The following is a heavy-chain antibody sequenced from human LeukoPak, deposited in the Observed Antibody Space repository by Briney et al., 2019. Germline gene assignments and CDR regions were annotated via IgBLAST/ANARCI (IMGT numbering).Heavy chain of an antibody. Sequence: GGSLRLSCAASGFTFSSYAMSWVRQAPGKGLEWVSAISGSGGSTYYADSVKGRFTISRDNAKNSLWLQMNSLRAEDTAVYYCARDGVGADPGDAFDIWGQGTMVTVSS. V-gene: IGHV3-23*01. CDR2: ISGSGGST. D-gene: IGHD1-26*01. CDR1: GFTFSSYA. CDR3: ARDGVGADPGDAFDI. J-gene: IGHJ3*02.